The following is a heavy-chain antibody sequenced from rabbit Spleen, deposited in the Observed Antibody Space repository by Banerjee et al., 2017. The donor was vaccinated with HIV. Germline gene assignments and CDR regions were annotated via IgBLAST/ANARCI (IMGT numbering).Heavy chain of an antibody. CDR3: ARNYVNAFDP. CDR1: GFSFSNKAV. J-gene: IGHJ2*01. CDR2: IDTNDEDT. D-gene: IGHD1-1*01. V-gene: IGHV1S45*01. Sequence: QEQLVESGGGLVQPEGSLTLTCTASGFSFSNKAVMCWVRQAPGKGLEWIACIDTNDEDTDYANWPKGRFTISKTSSTTVTLQMTSLTAADTATYFCARNYVNAFDPWGPGTLVTVS.